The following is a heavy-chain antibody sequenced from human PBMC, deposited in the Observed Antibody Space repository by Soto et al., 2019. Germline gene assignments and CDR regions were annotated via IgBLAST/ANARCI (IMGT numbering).Heavy chain of an antibody. CDR3: ARGQLVWYGDLTPYHRDMDV. CDR1: GGSFDDFY. Sequence: SETLSLTCAFYGGSFDDFYWSWVRQSPGKGLEWVGEISHDGGTNYSPSLASRVSISVDTSKNQFSLHLRSVTAADTGLYYCARGQLVWYGDLTPYHRDMDVWGQGTTVTV. CDR2: ISHDGGT. J-gene: IGHJ6*02. D-gene: IGHD3-10*01. V-gene: IGHV4-34*01.